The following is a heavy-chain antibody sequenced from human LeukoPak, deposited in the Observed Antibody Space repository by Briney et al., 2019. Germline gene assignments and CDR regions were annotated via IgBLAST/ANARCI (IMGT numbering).Heavy chain of an antibody. CDR2: ISSSSSYI. CDR3: AKRGEDPVDLAY. J-gene: IGHJ4*02. D-gene: IGHD3-16*01. CDR1: GFTFSSYS. V-gene: IGHV3-21*04. Sequence: PGGSLRLSCAASGFTFSSYSMNWVRQAPGKGLEWVSPISSSSSYIYYADSVKGRFTISRDNAKNSLYLQMNGLRAEDTAVYYCAKRGEDPVDLAYWGQGTLVTVSS.